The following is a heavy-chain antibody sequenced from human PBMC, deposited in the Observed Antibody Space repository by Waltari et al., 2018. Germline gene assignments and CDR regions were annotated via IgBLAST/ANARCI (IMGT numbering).Heavy chain of an antibody. CDR2: ISNDGSNK. CDR1: GFPFRRYS. J-gene: IGHJ3*02. CDR3: ARETDTAVPDAFDI. Sequence: QVQLVESGGGVVQPGRSLSLSGAASGFPFRRYSLHCVAQAPGKGGVGVAVISNDGSNKYYADSVKGRFTISRDNSKNTLYLQMNSLRAEDTAVYYCARETDTAVPDAFDIWGQGTMVTVSS. D-gene: IGHD5-18*01. V-gene: IGHV3-30*04.